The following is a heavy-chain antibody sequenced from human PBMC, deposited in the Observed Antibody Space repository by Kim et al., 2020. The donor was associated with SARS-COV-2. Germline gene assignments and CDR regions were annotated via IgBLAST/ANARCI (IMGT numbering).Heavy chain of an antibody. CDR2: IYYRGST. J-gene: IGHJ4*02. Sequence: SETLSLTCTVSGGSVSSGSYYWSWIRQPPGKGLEWIGYIYYRGSTKYNSSLKSRVTISVDTSRNQFSLKLSSVTAADTAVYYCAREDYDILTGYAYFDSSGQGTLVTVSS. CDR1: GGSVSSGSYY. D-gene: IGHD3-9*01. V-gene: IGHV4-61*01. CDR3: AREDYDILTGYAYFDS.